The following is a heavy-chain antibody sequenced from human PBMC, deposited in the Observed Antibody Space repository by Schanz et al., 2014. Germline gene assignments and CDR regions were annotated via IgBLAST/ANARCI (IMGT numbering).Heavy chain of an antibody. Sequence: VQLLESGGGLAQPGGSLRLSCAASGFTFSIYGMSWVRQAPGKGLEWVAVMWNDGIKTHYADSVKGRFTISRDNSKNTVNLQMNSLRAEDTAVYYCAKEKEEVAADGSFFDYWGQGTLVTVSS. CDR3: AKEKEEVAADGSFFDY. CDR2: MWNDGIKT. CDR1: GFTFSIYG. J-gene: IGHJ4*02. V-gene: IGHV3-30*02. D-gene: IGHD6-13*01.